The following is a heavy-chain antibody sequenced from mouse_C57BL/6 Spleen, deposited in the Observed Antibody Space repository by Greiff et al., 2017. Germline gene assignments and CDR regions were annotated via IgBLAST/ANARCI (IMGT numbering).Heavy chain of an antibody. CDR2: INPSSGYT. J-gene: IGHJ1*03. CDR1: GYTFTSYW. Sequence: QVQLQQSGAELAKPGASVKLSCKASGYTFTSYWMHWVKQRPGQGLEWIGYINPSSGYTKYNQKFKDKATLTADKSSSTAYMQLSSLTYEDSAVYYCAEITTDWYFDVWGTGTTVTVSS. V-gene: IGHV1-7*01. CDR3: AEITTDWYFDV. D-gene: IGHD1-1*01.